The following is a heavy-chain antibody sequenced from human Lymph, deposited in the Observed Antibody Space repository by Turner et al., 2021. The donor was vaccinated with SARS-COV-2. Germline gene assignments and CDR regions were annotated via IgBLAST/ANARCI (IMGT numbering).Heavy chain of an antibody. CDR3: ARGGLYYYDSSAYYGDAFDF. D-gene: IGHD3-22*01. Sequence: QVQLVQSGAEVKEPGASVKVSCKASGYTSTGYYMHWVRQAPGQGLEWMGWINPDSGGTNYAQNFQDKVTITRDTSISTAYMELSRLRSDDTAVYYCARGGLYYYDSSAYYGDAFDFWGQGTMVTVSS. V-gene: IGHV1-2*02. CDR1: GYTSTGYY. CDR2: INPDSGGT. J-gene: IGHJ3*01.